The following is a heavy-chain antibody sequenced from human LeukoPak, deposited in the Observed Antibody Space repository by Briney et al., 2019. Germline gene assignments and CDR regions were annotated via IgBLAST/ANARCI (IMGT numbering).Heavy chain of an antibody. CDR2: ISGSGGST. Sequence: GGSLRLSCAASGFTFSSYAMSWVRQAPGKGLEWVSCISGSGGSTYYADSVKGRFTISRDNSKNTLYLQMNSLRAEDTAVYYGAKDSHRDYYDSSGYDYWGQGTLVTVSS. CDR1: GFTFSSYA. D-gene: IGHD3-22*01. J-gene: IGHJ4*02. CDR3: AKDSHRDYYDSSGYDY. V-gene: IGHV3-23*01.